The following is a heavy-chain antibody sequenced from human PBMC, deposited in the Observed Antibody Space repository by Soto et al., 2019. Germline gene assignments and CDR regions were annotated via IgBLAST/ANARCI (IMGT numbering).Heavy chain of an antibody. Sequence: EVQLVESGGGLVQPGGSLRLSCAASGYTFSIFDMNWIRQAPGKGLEWVSYISTGGRNIYYTDSVKGRFTISRDDAKNSLYLQMNSLRGEDTAVYYCTRGMSGCWGGQGTLVTVSS. CDR2: ISTGGRNI. CDR3: TRGMSGCW. J-gene: IGHJ4*02. D-gene: IGHD6-25*01. V-gene: IGHV3-48*03. CDR1: GYTFSIFD.